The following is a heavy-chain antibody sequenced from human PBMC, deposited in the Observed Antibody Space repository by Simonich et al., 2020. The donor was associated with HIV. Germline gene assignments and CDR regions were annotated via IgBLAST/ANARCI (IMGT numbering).Heavy chain of an antibody. V-gene: IGHV1-18*01. CDR3: ARGAFDGYYFDY. J-gene: IGHJ4*02. CDR2: ISPYNAKT. CDR1: GYTFSSYG. D-gene: IGHD6-25*01. Sequence: QVQLVQSGAEVKKPGASVKVSCKASGYTFSSYGINGVRQAPGQGLEWMGWISPYNAKTDYSQKFSGRVTMTTDTSTNTTYMDLSSLRSDDTAMYYCARGAFDGYYFDYWGQGTLVTVSS.